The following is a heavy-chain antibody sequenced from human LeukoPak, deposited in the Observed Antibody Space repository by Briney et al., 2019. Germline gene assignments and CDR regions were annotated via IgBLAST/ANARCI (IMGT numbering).Heavy chain of an antibody. CDR1: GFTFSSYW. CDR2: INQGGSEK. Sequence: GGSLSLSCAASGFTFSSYWMTWVRQAPGKGLEWVANINQGGSEKFYVDSVKGRFTISRDNAKNSLYLQMNSLRAEDTAVYYCARSRVDYWGQGTLVTVSS. CDR3: ARSRVDY. V-gene: IGHV3-7*05. J-gene: IGHJ4*02.